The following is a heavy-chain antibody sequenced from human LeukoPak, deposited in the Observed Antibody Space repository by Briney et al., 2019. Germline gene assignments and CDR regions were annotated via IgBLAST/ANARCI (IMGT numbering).Heavy chain of an antibody. J-gene: IGHJ4*02. CDR3: ARVFNGGNGAVFSDY. CDR1: GFTFSSYS. Sequence: GGSLRLSCAASGFTFSSYSMNWVRQDPGRGLEWVSYISSSSSPIYYADSVKGRFTISRDNAKNSLYLQMNSLRAEDTAVYYCARVFNGGNGAVFSDYWGQGTLVTVSS. V-gene: IGHV3-48*01. CDR2: ISSSSSPI. D-gene: IGHD4-23*01.